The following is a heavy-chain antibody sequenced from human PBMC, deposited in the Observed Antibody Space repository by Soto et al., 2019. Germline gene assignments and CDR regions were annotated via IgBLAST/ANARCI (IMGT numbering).Heavy chain of an antibody. CDR1: GYTFTGYY. Sequence: SVKVSCKSSGYTFTGYYMHWVRQAPGQGLEWMGCINPNSGGTNYAQKFQGRMPMTRDTSISTAYMELSRLRSGDTAVYYCALSRIAAPLNHYGMYVWGQGTTVTVSS. D-gene: IGHD6-6*01. V-gene: IGHV1-2*02. CDR3: ALSRIAAPLNHYGMYV. CDR2: INPNSGGT. J-gene: IGHJ6*02.